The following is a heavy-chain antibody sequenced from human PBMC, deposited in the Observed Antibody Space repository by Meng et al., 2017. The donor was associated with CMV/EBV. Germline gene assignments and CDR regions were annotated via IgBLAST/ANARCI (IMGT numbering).Heavy chain of an antibody. Sequence: SVKVSCKASGGTFSSYAISWVRQAPGQGLEWMGGIIPILGIATYAQKFQGRVTITADKSTSTAYMELSSLRSEDTAVYYCARCNVEDSSSSWDYYYGMDVWGQGTTVTVSS. V-gene: IGHV1-69*10. CDR3: ARCNVEDSSSSWDYYYGMDV. CDR2: IIPILGIA. D-gene: IGHD6-6*01. J-gene: IGHJ6*02. CDR1: GGTFSSYA.